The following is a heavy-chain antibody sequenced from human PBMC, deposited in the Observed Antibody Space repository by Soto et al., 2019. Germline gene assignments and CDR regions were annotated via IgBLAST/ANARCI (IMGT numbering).Heavy chain of an antibody. J-gene: IGHJ6*03. CDR2: IYYSGST. V-gene: IGHV4-59*08. Sequence: SETLSLTCTVSGGSISSYYWSWIRQPPGKGLEWIGYIYYSGSTNYNPSLKSRVTISVDTSKNQFSLKLSSVTAADTAVYYWASLTSSSPYYYYYYMDVWGKGTTVTVSS. CDR3: ASLTSSSPYYYYYYMDV. D-gene: IGHD2-15*01. CDR1: GGSISSYY.